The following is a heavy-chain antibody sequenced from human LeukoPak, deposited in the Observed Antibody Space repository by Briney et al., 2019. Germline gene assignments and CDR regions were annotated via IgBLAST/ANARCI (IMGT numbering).Heavy chain of an antibody. CDR1: GFTFCDYA. CDR3: TRDRGAYNLYDY. Sequence: GGSLRLSCTASGFTFCDYAMSWIRQAPGKGLEWVGFIRSKAYGETADYAASVKGRVTISRDDSKAIAYLQMNSLKTEDTAVYHCTRDRGAYNLYDYWGQGTLVTVSS. D-gene: IGHD1-1*01. J-gene: IGHJ4*02. CDR2: IRSKAYGETA. V-gene: IGHV3-49*03.